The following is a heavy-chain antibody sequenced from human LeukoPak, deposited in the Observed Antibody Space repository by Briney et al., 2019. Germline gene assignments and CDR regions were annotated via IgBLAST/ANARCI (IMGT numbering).Heavy chain of an antibody. CDR1: GASISGGAYY. CDR2: IYDSGTT. J-gene: IGHJ4*02. V-gene: IGHV4-31*03. CDR3: ARDRTGYFFDD. Sequence: SETLSLTCTVSGASISGGAYYWSWIRQHPGKGLEWIGYIYDSGTTYYNPSLQSRVTISLHTSKSQFSLKPSSVTAADTAVYFCARDRTGYFFDDWGQGTLVTVSS.